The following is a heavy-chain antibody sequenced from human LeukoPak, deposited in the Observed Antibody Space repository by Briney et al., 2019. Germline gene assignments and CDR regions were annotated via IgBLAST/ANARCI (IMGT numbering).Heavy chain of an antibody. Sequence: PSETLSLTCTVSGGSISSYYWSWIRQPPGKGLEWIGYIYYSGSTNYNPSLKSRVTISVDTSKNQFSLKLSSVTAADTAVYYCARSRLPNLPWFGELYFDLWGRGTLVTVSS. V-gene: IGHV4-59*01. CDR2: IYYSGST. J-gene: IGHJ2*01. CDR3: ARSRLPNLPWFGELYFDL. D-gene: IGHD3-10*01. CDR1: GGSISSYY.